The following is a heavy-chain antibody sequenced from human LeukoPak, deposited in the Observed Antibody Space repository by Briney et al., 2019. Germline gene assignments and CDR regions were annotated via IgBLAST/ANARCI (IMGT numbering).Heavy chain of an antibody. J-gene: IGHJ3*01. CDR2: IKSKSDGGTT. Sequence: GGSLRLSCAASGFTFSNASMTWVRQAPGKGLEWVGHIKSKSDGGTTDCAAAVKGRFTISRDDSKNALYLQMNSLKTEDTALYYCTTWDGVDWGQGTMVTVSS. V-gene: IGHV3-15*01. CDR3: TTWDGVD. D-gene: IGHD1-26*01. CDR1: GFTFSNAS.